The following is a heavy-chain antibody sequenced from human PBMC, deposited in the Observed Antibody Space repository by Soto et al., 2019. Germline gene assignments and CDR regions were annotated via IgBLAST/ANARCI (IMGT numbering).Heavy chain of an antibody. Sequence: ASVKVSCKASGYTFTGYYVHWVRQAPGQGLEWMGWINPNSGGTNCAQKFQGWVTMTRDTSISTAYMELSRLTSDDTAVYYCATQGGSSYGLQYHFDYWGQGTPVTVSS. CDR3: ATQGGSSYGLQYHFDY. D-gene: IGHD5-18*01. CDR1: GYTFTGYY. CDR2: INPNSGGT. V-gene: IGHV1-2*04. J-gene: IGHJ4*02.